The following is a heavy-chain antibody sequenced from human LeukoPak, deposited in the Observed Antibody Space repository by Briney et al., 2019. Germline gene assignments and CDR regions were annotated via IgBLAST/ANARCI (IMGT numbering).Heavy chain of an antibody. CDR2: IYSGGST. CDR3: AKSLWSPIVGAPN. Sequence: GGSLSLSCAASGFTVSSNSMSWVRQAPGKGLEWVSVIYSGGSTFYADSVKGRFTISRDNSKNTLYLQMNSLRAEDTAVYYCAKSLWSPIVGAPNGGQGTLVTVSS. J-gene: IGHJ4*02. D-gene: IGHD1-26*01. CDR1: GFTVSSNS. V-gene: IGHV3-66*01.